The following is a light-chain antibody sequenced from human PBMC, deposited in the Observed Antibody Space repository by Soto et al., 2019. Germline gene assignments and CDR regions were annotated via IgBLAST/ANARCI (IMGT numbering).Light chain of an antibody. CDR3: ASWDGSLSGWV. Sequence: QSVLTQPPSASGTPGQRVTISCSGSSSNIGTKYVYWYQQLPGTAPKLLIYRNNQRPSGVPDRFSGSKSGTSASLAISGLRSEDEADYYCASWDGSLSGWVFGGGTKVTVL. CDR2: RNN. CDR1: SSNIGTKY. V-gene: IGLV1-47*01. J-gene: IGLJ3*02.